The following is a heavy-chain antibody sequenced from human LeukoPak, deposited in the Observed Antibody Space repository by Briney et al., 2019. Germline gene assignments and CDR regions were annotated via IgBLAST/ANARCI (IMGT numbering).Heavy chain of an antibody. Sequence: SETLSLSCTVSGGSISSYYGSWVRQPAGKGLEWIGRIYSSGSNNYNPSLKSRVIMSVDKSKRQFSLNLTSVAAADTGVYYCARDRGGSYDTRALDYWGQGALVTVRS. V-gene: IGHV4-4*07. CDR2: IYSSGSN. J-gene: IGHJ4*02. D-gene: IGHD1-26*01. CDR3: ARDRGGSYDTRALDY. CDR1: GGSISSYY.